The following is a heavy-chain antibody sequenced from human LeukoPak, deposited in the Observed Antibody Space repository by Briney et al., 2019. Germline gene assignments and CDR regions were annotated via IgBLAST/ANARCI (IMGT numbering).Heavy chain of an antibody. CDR1: GYTFSSND. D-gene: IGHD6-6*01. Sequence: ASVKVSCKASGYTFSSNDINWVRQAPGQGLEWMGWISAYNGNTNYAQKLQGRVTMTTDTSTSTAYMELRSLRSDDTAVYYCAGPSGEARLAYFQHWGQGTLVTVSS. J-gene: IGHJ1*01. CDR3: AGPSGEARLAYFQH. CDR2: ISAYNGNT. V-gene: IGHV1-18*01.